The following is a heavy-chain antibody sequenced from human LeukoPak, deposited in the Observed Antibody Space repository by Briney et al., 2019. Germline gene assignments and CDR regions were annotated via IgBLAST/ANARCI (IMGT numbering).Heavy chain of an antibody. D-gene: IGHD6-13*01. CDR2: INSDGSST. CDR3: AKDKGYSSHLGAFDI. CDR1: GFTFSSYW. J-gene: IGHJ3*02. V-gene: IGHV3-74*01. Sequence: GGSLRLSCAASGFTFSSYWMHWVRQAPGKGLVWVSRINSDGSSTSYADSVKGRFTISRDNAKNTLYLQMNSLRAEDTAVYYCAKDKGYSSHLGAFDIWGQGTMVTVSS.